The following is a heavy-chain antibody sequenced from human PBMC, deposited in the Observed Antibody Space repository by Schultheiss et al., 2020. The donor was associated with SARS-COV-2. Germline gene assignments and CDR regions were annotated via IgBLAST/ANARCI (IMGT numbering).Heavy chain of an antibody. J-gene: IGHJ4*02. Sequence: GESLKISCAGSGLTFSSYAMNWVRQAPGKGLEWVSGISGSGGSTYYADSVKGRFTISRDNSKNTLYLQMNSLRAEDTAVYYCAREGPYIVATIHGSSPFDYWGQGTLVTVSS. CDR2: ISGSGGST. D-gene: IGHD5-12*01. V-gene: IGHV3-23*01. CDR3: AREGPYIVATIHGSSPFDY. CDR1: GLTFSSYA.